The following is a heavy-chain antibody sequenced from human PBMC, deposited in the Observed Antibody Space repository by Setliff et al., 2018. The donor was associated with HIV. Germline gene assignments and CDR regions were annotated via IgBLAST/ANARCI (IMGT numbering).Heavy chain of an antibody. CDR2: IYPGDSDT. Sequence: GESLKISCKASGYSFTHSWIGWVRQMPGKGLEWMGIIYPGDSDTRYSPSFRGQVTISADKSTTTAYLDWASLKASDTAMYYCVRYIGAAAGYIDHWGQGTLVTVSS. D-gene: IGHD6-25*01. CDR1: GYSFTHSW. CDR3: VRYIGAAAGYIDH. J-gene: IGHJ4*02. V-gene: IGHV5-51*01.